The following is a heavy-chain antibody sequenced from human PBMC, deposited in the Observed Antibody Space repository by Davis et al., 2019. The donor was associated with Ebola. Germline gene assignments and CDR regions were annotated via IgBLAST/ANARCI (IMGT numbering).Heavy chain of an antibody. D-gene: IGHD2-15*01. CDR1: GYTFTSYG. V-gene: IGHV1-18*01. CDR2: ISAYNGNT. CDR3: ARTPDWVAATRIDY. Sequence: ASVKVSCKASGYTFTSYGISWERQAPGQGLEWMGWISAYNGNTNYAQKLQGRVTMTTDTSTSTAYMELRSLRSDDTDVYYCARTPDWVAATRIDYWGQGTLVTVSS. J-gene: IGHJ4*02.